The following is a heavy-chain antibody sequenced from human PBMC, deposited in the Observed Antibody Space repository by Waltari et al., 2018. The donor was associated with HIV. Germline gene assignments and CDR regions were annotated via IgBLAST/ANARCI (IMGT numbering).Heavy chain of an antibody. J-gene: IGHJ4*02. D-gene: IGHD4-17*01. Sequence: EVQLLDSGGGLVQPGGSLRLSCAASGFTFSNYVMSWVRQAPGRGLEWGSFIGRSGDSTYYADSVKGRCTISRDNSKNTLYLQMNSLRAEDTAVYYCAKDRDDYGDYTFDYWGQGTLVTVSS. CDR3: AKDRDDYGDYTFDY. CDR1: GFTFSNYV. CDR2: IGRSGDST. V-gene: IGHV3-23*01.